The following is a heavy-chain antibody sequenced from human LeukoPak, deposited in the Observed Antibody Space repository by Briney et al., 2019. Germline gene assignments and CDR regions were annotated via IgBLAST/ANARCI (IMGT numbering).Heavy chain of an antibody. CDR1: GFTFDDYA. Sequence: GGSLRLSCAASGFTFDDYAMHWVRQAPGKGLEWVSGISWNSGSIGYADSVKGRFTISRDNAENSLYLQMNSLRAEDTALYYCAKDLRWFGELSSFGMDVWGQGTTVTVSS. CDR2: ISWNSGSI. D-gene: IGHD3-10*01. V-gene: IGHV3-9*01. J-gene: IGHJ6*02. CDR3: AKDLRWFGELSSFGMDV.